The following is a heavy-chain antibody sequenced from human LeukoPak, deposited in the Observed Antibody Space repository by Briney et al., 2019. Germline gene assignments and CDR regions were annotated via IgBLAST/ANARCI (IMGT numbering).Heavy chain of an antibody. CDR1: GYTFTGYY. D-gene: IGHD2-2*01. Sequence: ASVKVSCKASGYTFTGYYMHWVRQAPGQGLEWMGLINPNSGGTNYAQKFQGRVTMTRDTSISTAYMELSRLRSDDTAVYYCARDTIVVVPAAGRTINWFDPWGQGTLVTVSS. V-gene: IGHV1-2*02. CDR2: INPNSGGT. CDR3: ARDTIVVVPAAGRTINWFDP. J-gene: IGHJ5*02.